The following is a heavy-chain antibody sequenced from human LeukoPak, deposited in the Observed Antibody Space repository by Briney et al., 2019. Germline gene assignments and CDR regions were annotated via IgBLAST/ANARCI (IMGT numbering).Heavy chain of an antibody. CDR1: GGSISSYY. Sequence: SETLSLTCTVSGGSISSYYWGWIRQPPGKGLEWIGYIYYSGSTNYNPSLKSRVTISVDTSKNQFSLKLSSVTAADTAVYYCARDPGYYDSSGYYRDAFDIWGQGTMVTVSS. V-gene: IGHV4-59*01. D-gene: IGHD3-22*01. CDR2: IYYSGST. CDR3: ARDPGYYDSSGYYRDAFDI. J-gene: IGHJ3*02.